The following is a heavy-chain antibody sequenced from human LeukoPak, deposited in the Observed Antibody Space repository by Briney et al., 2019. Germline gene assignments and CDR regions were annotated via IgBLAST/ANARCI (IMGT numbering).Heavy chain of an antibody. J-gene: IGHJ5*02. CDR2: IYHSGST. D-gene: IGHD3-3*01. CDR1: GYSISSGYY. Sequence: SETLSLTCAVSGYSISSGYYWGWIRQPPGKGLEWIGSIYHSGSTYYNPSLKSRVTISVDASKNQFSLKLSSVTAADTAVYYCARGGTIFGVVIIHGNWFDRGGQGTLVTVS. V-gene: IGHV4-38-2*01. CDR3: ARGGTIFGVVIIHGNWFDR.